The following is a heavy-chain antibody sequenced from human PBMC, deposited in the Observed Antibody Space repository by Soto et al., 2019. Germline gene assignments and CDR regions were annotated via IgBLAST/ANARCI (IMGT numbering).Heavy chain of an antibody. CDR1: GGSISSYY. J-gene: IGHJ4*02. V-gene: IGHV4-59*01. CDR3: ARSPGGSYYWGGLYVDY. D-gene: IGHD1-26*01. Sequence: SETLSLTCTVSGGSISSYYWSWIRQPPGKGLEWIGYIYYSGSTNYNPSLKSRVTISVDTSKNQFSLKLSSVTAADTAVYYWARSPGGSYYWGGLYVDYWGQGTLVTVSS. CDR2: IYYSGST.